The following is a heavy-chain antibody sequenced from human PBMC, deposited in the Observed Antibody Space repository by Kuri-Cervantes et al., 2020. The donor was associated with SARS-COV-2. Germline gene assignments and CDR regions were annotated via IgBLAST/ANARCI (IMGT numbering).Heavy chain of an antibody. J-gene: IGHJ4*02. Sequence: GESLRLSCAASGFTFDDYGMSWVRQAPGKGLEWVSGINWNGGSTGHADSVKGRFTISRDNAKNSLYLQMNSLRAEDTALYYCARGWRYYDSSGYYYYFDYWGQGTLVTVSS. CDR1: GFTFDDYG. CDR2: INWNGGST. CDR3: ARGWRYYDSSGYYYYFDY. V-gene: IGHV3-20*04. D-gene: IGHD3-22*01.